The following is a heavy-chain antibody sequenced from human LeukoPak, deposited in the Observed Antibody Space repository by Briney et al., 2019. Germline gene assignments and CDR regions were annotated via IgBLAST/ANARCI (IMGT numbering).Heavy chain of an antibody. Sequence: GGSLRLSCAASGFTFSNAWMSWVRQAPGKGLEWVGRIKSKTDGGTTDYAAPVKGRFTISRDDSKNTLYLQMNSLKTEDTAVYYCTTESAHYDFWSGYYWYYYYYMDVWGKGTTVTVSS. CDR1: GFTFSNAW. D-gene: IGHD3-3*01. CDR3: TTESAHYDFWSGYYWYYYYYMDV. V-gene: IGHV3-15*01. J-gene: IGHJ6*03. CDR2: IKSKTDGGTT.